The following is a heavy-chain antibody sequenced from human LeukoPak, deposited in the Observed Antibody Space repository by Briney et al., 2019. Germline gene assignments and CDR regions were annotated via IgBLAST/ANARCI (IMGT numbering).Heavy chain of an antibody. V-gene: IGHV3-48*04. J-gene: IGHJ4*02. CDR2: ISSSSSTI. CDR1: GFTFSSYS. D-gene: IGHD3-10*01. CDR3: AKDAGLWFGEGNYFDY. Sequence: GGSLRLSCAASGFTFSSYSMNWVRQAPGKGLEWVSYISSSSSTIYYADSVKGRFTISRDNSKNSLYLQMNSLRTEDTALYYCAKDAGLWFGEGNYFDYWGQGTLVTVSS.